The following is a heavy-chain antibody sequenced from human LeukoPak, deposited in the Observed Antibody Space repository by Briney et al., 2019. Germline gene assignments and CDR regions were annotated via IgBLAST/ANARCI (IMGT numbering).Heavy chain of an antibody. CDR1: GGSISSYY. V-gene: IGHV4-59*01. Sequence: WETLSLTRTVSGGSISSYYWTWNRQPPGKELEWIGYISDSGSTDCNPSLKSRVTISLDTSKNQFTLRLSSVTAADSAVYYCARQGSGFENYFDYWGQGALVTVSS. CDR3: ARQGSGFENYFDY. J-gene: IGHJ4*02. CDR2: ISDSGST. D-gene: IGHD5-18*01.